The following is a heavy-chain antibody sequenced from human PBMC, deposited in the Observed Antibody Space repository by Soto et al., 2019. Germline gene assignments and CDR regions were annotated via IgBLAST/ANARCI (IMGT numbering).Heavy chain of an antibody. Sequence: PSETLSLTCTVSGGSINDFYWSWIRRPPGKGLEWIGYIYYSGSTDYNPSLKGRVTISVDTSKTQFSLNLSSVTAADTAVYYCAREGASGFGMDVWGQGTTVTVSS. V-gene: IGHV4-59*12. J-gene: IGHJ6*02. CDR1: GGSINDFY. CDR3: AREGASGFGMDV. CDR2: IYYSGST. D-gene: IGHD1-26*01.